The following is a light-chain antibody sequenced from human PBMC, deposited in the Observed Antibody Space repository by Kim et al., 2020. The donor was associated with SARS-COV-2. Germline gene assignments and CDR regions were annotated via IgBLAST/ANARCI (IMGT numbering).Light chain of an antibody. CDR3: QQSYSTLYT. J-gene: IGKJ2*01. V-gene: IGKV1-39*01. CDR2: ATS. Sequence: DIQMTQSPSSLSASVGDRVTITCRASQSISSYLNWYQQKPGKAPKLLIYATSSLQSGVPSRFSGSGSGTDFTLTISSLQPEDFATYYCQQSYSTLYTFGQGTKLDNK. CDR1: QSISSY.